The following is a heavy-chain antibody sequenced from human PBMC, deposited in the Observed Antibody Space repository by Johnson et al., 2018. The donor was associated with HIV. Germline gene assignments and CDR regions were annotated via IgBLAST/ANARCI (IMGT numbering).Heavy chain of an antibody. CDR2: IRYDGSKT. Sequence: QVQVVESGGGVVQPGGSLRLSCAASGFSFSSYGMHWVRQAPDKGLEWVAFIRYDGSKTYYEDSVQGRVPISSEDSKNTLYLQMNSLNVEDTALYYCATGSGYYAAFDIWGQGTMVTVSS. J-gene: IGHJ3*02. CDR3: ATGSGYYAAFDI. D-gene: IGHD3-22*01. CDR1: GFSFSSYG. V-gene: IGHV3-30*02.